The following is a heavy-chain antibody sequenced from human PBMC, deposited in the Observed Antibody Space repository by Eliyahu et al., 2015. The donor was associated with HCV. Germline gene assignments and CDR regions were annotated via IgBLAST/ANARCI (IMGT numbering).Heavy chain of an antibody. CDR3: ATVVGIVAGAPDY. V-gene: IGHV1-18*04. CDR2: ISAYNGYT. J-gene: IGHJ4*02. D-gene: IGHD2-21*01. Sequence: QVQLVQSGAEVKKPGAXVKVSCKASGYTSTNYDLSWVRXARGHGLGWMGWISAYNGYTNYAQKFQGRVTMTIDRTTTTGHMELRSLRSDDTAVYYCATVVGIVAGAPDYWGQGTLVTVSS. CDR1: GYTSTNYD.